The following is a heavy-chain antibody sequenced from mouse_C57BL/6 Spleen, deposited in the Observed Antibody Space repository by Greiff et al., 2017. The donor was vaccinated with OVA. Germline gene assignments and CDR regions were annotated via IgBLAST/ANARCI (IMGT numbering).Heavy chain of an antibody. V-gene: IGHV1-69*01. CDR3: AIHDGSSYWFAY. Sequence: QVQLQQPGAELVMPGASVKLSCKASGYTFTSYWMHWVKQRPGQGLEWIGEIDPSDSYTNYNQKFKGKSTLTVDKSSSTAYMQLSSLTSADSAVYYCAIHDGSSYWFAYWGQGTLVTVSA. D-gene: IGHD1-1*01. CDR2: IDPSDSYT. J-gene: IGHJ3*01. CDR1: GYTFTSYW.